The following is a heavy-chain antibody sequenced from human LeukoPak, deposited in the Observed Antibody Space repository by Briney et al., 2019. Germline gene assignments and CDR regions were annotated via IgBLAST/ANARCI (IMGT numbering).Heavy chain of an antibody. CDR3: AKVDRVWWLVGGTEPDY. Sequence: GGSLRLSCEASGFTFSSYGMHWVRRAPGKGLEWMTVISHDGSNEYYVDSVKGRFTISRDNSKSTLYLQMNSLRVEDTAVYYCAKVDRVWWLVGGTEPDYWGQGTLVTVSS. D-gene: IGHD6-19*01. CDR1: GFTFSSYG. V-gene: IGHV3-30*18. J-gene: IGHJ4*02. CDR2: ISHDGSNE.